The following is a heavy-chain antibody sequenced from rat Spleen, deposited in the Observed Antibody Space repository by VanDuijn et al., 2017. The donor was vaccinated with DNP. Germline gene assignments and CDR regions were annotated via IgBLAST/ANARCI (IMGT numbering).Heavy chain of an antibody. Sequence: EVQLVESGGGLVQPGRSLKLSCAVSGFTFSDYYMAWVRQAPAKGLEWVAALSFDGSSTYYRDSVKGRFTISRDNAKNTLYLQMDSLRSEDTATYYCAREYPWAHYFDYWGQGVMVTVSS. CDR1: GFTFSDYY. CDR2: LSFDGSST. J-gene: IGHJ2*01. V-gene: IGHV5-7*01. CDR3: AREYPWAHYFDY. D-gene: IGHD1-4*01.